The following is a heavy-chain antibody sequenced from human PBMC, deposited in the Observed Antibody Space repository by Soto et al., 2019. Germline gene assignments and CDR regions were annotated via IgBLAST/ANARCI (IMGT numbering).Heavy chain of an antibody. D-gene: IGHD1-26*01. CDR2: IYPGDSDT. CDR3: ARGGGSYSFFDF. Sequence: GESLKISCKGSGSRFTSYWIVWVRQMPGRGLEWMGIIYPGDSDTRYSPSFQGQVTISADKSISTAYLQWGSLKASDTAIYFCARGGGSYSFFDFWGQGTLVTVSS. J-gene: IGHJ4*02. V-gene: IGHV5-51*01. CDR1: GSRFTSYW.